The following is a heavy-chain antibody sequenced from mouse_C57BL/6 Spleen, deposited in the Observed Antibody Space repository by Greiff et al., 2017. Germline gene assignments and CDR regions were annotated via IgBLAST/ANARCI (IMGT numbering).Heavy chain of an antibody. D-gene: IGHD1-1*01. V-gene: IGHV14-2*01. CDR3: ASYYYGSSSDY. J-gene: IGHJ2*01. Sequence: VQLQQSGAELVKPGASVTLSCTASGFNINDYYMHWVKQRTEQGLEWLGRIDPEDGETKYAPKFQGQATITADTSSNTAYLQRSSLTSEDTAVYYCASYYYGSSSDYWGQGTTLTVSS. CDR1: GFNINDYY. CDR2: IDPEDGET.